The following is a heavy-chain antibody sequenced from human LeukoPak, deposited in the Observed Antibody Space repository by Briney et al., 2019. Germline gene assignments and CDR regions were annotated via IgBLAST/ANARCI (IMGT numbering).Heavy chain of an antibody. CDR2: ISGSGGST. D-gene: IGHD6-13*01. CDR1: GFTFSSYA. CDR3: AKERAAAGLFDY. J-gene: IGHJ4*02. Sequence: GRSLRLSCAASGFTFSSYAMSWVRQAPGEGLEWVSAISGSGGSTYYADSVKGRFTISRDNSKNTLYLQMNSLRAEDTAVYYCAKERAAAGLFDYWGQGTLVTVSS. V-gene: IGHV3-23*01.